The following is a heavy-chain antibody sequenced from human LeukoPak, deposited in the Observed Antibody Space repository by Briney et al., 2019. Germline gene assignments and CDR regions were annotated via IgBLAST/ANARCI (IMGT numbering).Heavy chain of an antibody. J-gene: IGHJ5*02. Sequence: GSLRLSCAASGFTFSSYSMNWVRQPPGKGLEWIGSIYYSGHTYYNPSLKSRVTISVDTSKNQFSLKLNSVTAADTSMYYCARRDYDLYWFDPWGQGTLVTVSS. CDR2: IYYSGHT. CDR3: ARRDYDLYWFDP. CDR1: GFTFSSYSMN. D-gene: IGHD3-3*01. V-gene: IGHV4-39*01.